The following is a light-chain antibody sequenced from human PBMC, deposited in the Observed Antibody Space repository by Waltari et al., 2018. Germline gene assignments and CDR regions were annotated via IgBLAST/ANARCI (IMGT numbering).Light chain of an antibody. V-gene: IGKV3-11*01. CDR2: GAS. CDR3: QQRGDWPIT. CDR1: QSIGNY. Sequence: EIVLTQAPATLSLSPGDRGTLPCRASQSIGNYLAWYQQKPGKAPRFLIYGASDRATGIPARFSGSGSGTDFTLTISSLEPEDFAVYYCQQRGDWPITFGQGTRLEIK. J-gene: IGKJ5*01.